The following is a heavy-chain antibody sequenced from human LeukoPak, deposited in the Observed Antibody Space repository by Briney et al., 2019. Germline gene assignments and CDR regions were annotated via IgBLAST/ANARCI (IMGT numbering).Heavy chain of an antibody. CDR2: INHSGST. J-gene: IGHJ6*03. D-gene: IGHD3-3*01. CDR1: GGSFSGYY. CDR3: ARGSRFWSGYYHYYYYYYMDV. Sequence: SETLSLTCAVYGGSFSGYYWGWIRQPPGKGLEWIGEINHSGSTNYNPSLKSRVTISVDTSKNQFSLKLSSVTAADTAVYYCARGSRFWSGYYHYYYYYYMDVWGKGTTVTVSS. V-gene: IGHV4-34*01.